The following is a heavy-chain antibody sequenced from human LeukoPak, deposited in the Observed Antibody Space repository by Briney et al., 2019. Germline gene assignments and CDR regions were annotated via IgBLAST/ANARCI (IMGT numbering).Heavy chain of an antibody. Sequence: GASVKVSCKASGGTFSSYAISWVRQAPGQGLEWMGRIIPVLGIANYAQKFQGRVTITADKSTSTAYMELSSLRSEDTAVYYCVILQLPAAKAGGPGIDYWGQGTLVTVSS. V-gene: IGHV1-69*04. CDR2: IIPVLGIA. D-gene: IGHD2-2*01. J-gene: IGHJ4*02. CDR3: VILQLPAAKAGGPGIDY. CDR1: GGTFSSYA.